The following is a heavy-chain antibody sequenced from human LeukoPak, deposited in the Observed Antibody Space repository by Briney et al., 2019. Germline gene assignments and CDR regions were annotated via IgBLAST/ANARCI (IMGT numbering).Heavy chain of an antibody. Sequence: GGSLRLSCAASGFTFDDYGMSWVRQAPGKGLEWVSGINWNGGSTGYADSVKGRFTISRDNSKNTLYLQMNSLRAEDTAVYYCARVLRYCSGGNCYSGGLGYMDVWGKGTTVTISS. D-gene: IGHD2-15*01. J-gene: IGHJ6*03. V-gene: IGHV3-20*04. CDR2: INWNGGST. CDR3: ARVLRYCSGGNCYSGGLGYMDV. CDR1: GFTFDDYG.